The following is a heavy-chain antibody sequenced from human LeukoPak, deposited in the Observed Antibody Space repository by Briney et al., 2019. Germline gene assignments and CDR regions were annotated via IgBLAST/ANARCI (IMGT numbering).Heavy chain of an antibody. D-gene: IGHD3-3*01. J-gene: IGHJ4*02. V-gene: IGHV3-66*01. CDR1: GFTVSSNY. CDR3: ARNFYDFWSGYYLLDY. Sequence: GGSLRLSCAASGFTVSSNYMSWVRQAPGKGLEWVSVIYSGGSTYYADSVKGRLTISRDNSKNTLYLQMNSLRAEDTAVYYCARNFYDFWSGYYLLDYWGQGTLVTVSS. CDR2: IYSGGST.